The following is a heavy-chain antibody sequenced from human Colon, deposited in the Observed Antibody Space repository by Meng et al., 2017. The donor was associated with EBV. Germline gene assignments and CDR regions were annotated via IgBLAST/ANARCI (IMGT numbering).Heavy chain of an antibody. CDR3: ARGEPVPGHFLKS. D-gene: IGHD6-19*01. V-gene: IGHV4-34*01. Sequence: QVQLQHVGAGLVKPPETRSLNRSVSGGALSGYYWSWIRQPPGKGLEWIGEINHSGNTNYNPSLKSRVTISIDTSKNQFSLKLSSVTDADTAVYFCARGEPVPGHFLKSWGQGTLVTVSS. J-gene: IGHJ5*02. CDR1: GGALSGYY. CDR2: INHSGNT.